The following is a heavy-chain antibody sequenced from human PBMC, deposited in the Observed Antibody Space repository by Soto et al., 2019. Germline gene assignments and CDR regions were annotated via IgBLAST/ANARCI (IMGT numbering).Heavy chain of an antibody. CDR2: VDGSGGIT. Sequence: PCADFEYTVGTTDRGGGSQAPGEGLEWGSTVDGSGGITDYADSVKGRFTISRDNSRNTVYLQMNSLRGDDTALYYCVKNSGWFNTWGQGTLVTVSS. V-gene: IGHV3-23*01. D-gene: IGHD3-10*01. J-gene: IGHJ5*02. CDR3: VKNSGWFNT. CDR1: EYTVGTTD.